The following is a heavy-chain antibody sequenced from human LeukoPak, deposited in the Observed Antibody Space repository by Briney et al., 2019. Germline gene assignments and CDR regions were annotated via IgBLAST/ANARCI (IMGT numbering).Heavy chain of an antibody. CDR1: GFTFSSYG. V-gene: IGHV3-30*18. CDR2: ISYDGSNK. CDR3: AKEGRYFDWLLLDY. D-gene: IGHD3-9*01. Sequence: GGSLRLSCAASGFTFSSYGMHWVRQAPGKGLEWVAVISYDGSNKYYADSVKGRFTISRDNSKNTLYLQMNSLRAEDTAVYYCAKEGRYFDWLLLDYWGQGTLVTVSS. J-gene: IGHJ4*02.